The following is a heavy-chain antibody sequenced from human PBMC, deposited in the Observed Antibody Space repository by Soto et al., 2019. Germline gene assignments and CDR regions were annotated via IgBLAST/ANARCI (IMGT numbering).Heavy chain of an antibody. CDR3: ARGPHPYFNDY. CDR2: MNPTNNNT. D-gene: IGHD2-8*01. J-gene: IGHJ4*02. Sequence: QVQLVQSGAEVKKPGASVKVSCKASGYTFTSYDINWVRQATGQGLEWMGWMNPTNNNTGYAQKFQGRVTMTRNTSRSTAYMELSSLGSEDTAVYYCARGPHPYFNDYSGQGTLVTLSS. V-gene: IGHV1-8*02. CDR1: GYTFTSYD.